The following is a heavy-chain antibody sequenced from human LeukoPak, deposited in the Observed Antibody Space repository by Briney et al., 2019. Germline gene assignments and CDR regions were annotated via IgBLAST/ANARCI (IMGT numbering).Heavy chain of an antibody. V-gene: IGHV3-23*01. CDR2: ISGSGGST. J-gene: IGHJ4*02. CDR1: GFTFSSYA. Sequence: GGSLRLSCAASGFTFSSYAMSWVRQAPGKGLEWVSAISGSGGSTYYADSVKSRFTISRDNSKNTLYLQMNSLRAEDTAVYYCAKDLGYYGSITYFDYWGQGTLVTVSS. D-gene: IGHD3-10*01. CDR3: AKDLGYYGSITYFDY.